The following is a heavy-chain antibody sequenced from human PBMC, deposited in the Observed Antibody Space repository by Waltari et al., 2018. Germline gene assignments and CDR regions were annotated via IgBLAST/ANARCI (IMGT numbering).Heavy chain of an antibody. V-gene: IGHV4-34*01. CDR3: ARGRVTLTRRVVVTSYYFDY. CDR2: INNSGRT. Sequence: QVQLQQWGAGMLKPAETLSLTFAVYVVSFSGYSWHWIRQPPGTGREWIGEINNSGRTNYNPSLKSRVTISVDTSKNQFSMKLSSVTAADTAVYYCARGRVTLTRRVVVTSYYFDYWGQGTLATVSS. D-gene: IGHD3-22*01. CDR1: VVSFSGYS. J-gene: IGHJ4*02.